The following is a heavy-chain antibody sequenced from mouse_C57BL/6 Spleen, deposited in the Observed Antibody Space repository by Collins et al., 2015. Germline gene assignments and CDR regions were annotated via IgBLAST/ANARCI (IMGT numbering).Heavy chain of an antibody. CDR3: AREGIYYYGSRDAMDY. Sequence: GQGLEWIGNINPSNGGTNYNEKFKSKATLTVDKSSSTAYMQLSSLTSEDSVVYYCAREGIYYYGSRDAMDYWGQGTSVTVSS. CDR2: INPSNGGT. J-gene: IGHJ4*01. V-gene: IGHV1-53*01. D-gene: IGHD1-1*01.